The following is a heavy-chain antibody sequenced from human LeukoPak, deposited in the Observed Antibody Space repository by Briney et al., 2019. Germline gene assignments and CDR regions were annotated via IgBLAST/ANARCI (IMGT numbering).Heavy chain of an antibody. Sequence: GESLKISCKGSGYSFTSYWIGWVRQMPGKGLEWMGIIYPGDSDTRYSPSFQGQVTISADKSISTAYLQWSSLKASDTAMYYCARRGAVAGYYYYYGMDVWGQGTTVTVSS. CDR2: IYPGDSDT. D-gene: IGHD6-19*01. CDR1: GYSFTSYW. J-gene: IGHJ6*02. V-gene: IGHV5-51*01. CDR3: ARRGAVAGYYYYYGMDV.